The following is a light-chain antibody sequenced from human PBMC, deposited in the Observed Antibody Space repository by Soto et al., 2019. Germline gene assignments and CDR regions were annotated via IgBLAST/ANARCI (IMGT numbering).Light chain of an antibody. CDR1: SSDVGSYNH. V-gene: IGLV2-18*02. CDR2: EVS. CDR3: YSFTTSSTYV. Sequence: QSALTQPPSVSGSPGQSAAISCSGTSSDVGSYNHVSWYQQAPGTAPKVMIYEVSNRPSGVPDRFSGSKSGNTASLTISGLQPEDEADYYCYSFTTSSTYVFGTGTKVTVL. J-gene: IGLJ1*01.